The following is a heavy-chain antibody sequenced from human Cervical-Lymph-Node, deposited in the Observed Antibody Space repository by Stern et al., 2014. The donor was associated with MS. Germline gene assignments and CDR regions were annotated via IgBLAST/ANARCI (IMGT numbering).Heavy chain of an antibody. J-gene: IGHJ4*02. CDR3: ARGSR. V-gene: IGHV3-64*01. Sequence: EVQLVESGGGLVQPGGSLRLSCVGSGFTFGNYAMHWVRQAPGKGLEYVSAITSDGGSTYYAKFVKGRFTISRDNAKNTLYLQMGRLRGDDMAVYYCARGSRWGQGTLVTVSS. CDR1: GFTFGNYA. CDR2: ITSDGGST.